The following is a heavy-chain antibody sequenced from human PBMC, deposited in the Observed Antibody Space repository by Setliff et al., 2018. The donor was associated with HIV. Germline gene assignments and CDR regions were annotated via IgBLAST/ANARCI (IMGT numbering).Heavy chain of an antibody. V-gene: IGHV4-39*02. CDR1: GGSASNSRYY. J-gene: IGHJ4*02. CDR3: ARELLRSWDGSENSYKPYYFDY. D-gene: IGHD3-10*01. Sequence: SETLSLTCTVSGGSASNSRYYWAWIRQPPGKGLEYIGSIHYNERTYYNPSLKSRVAISIDTSKNQFSLKLSSVTAADTAVYYCARELLRSWDGSENSYKPYYFDYWGQGTLVTVSS. CDR2: IHYNERT.